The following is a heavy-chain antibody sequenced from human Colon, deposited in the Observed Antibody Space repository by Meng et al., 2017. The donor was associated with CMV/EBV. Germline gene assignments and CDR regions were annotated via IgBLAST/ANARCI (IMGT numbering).Heavy chain of an antibody. J-gene: IGHJ1*01. CDR2: ISGTGASS. Sequence: GGSLRLSCVAAGFSFSDYAMSWVRQAPGRGLEWVAAISGTGASSYYTDSVKGRFTISRDNPKNTLSLQMNSLRVEDTAVYYCARSIHDTSGYYRAEYFEHWGQGTLVTVSS. V-gene: IGHV3-23*01. CDR1: GFSFSDYA. D-gene: IGHD3-22*01. CDR3: ARSIHDTSGYYRAEYFEH.